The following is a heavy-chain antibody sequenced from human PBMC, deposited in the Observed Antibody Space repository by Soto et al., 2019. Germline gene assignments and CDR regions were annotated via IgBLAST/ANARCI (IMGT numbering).Heavy chain of an antibody. CDR3: ARHTGVFEVTPALFYFDY. CDR1: GGSISSSSYY. Sequence: SETLSLTCTVSGGSISSSSYYWGWIRQPPGKGLEWIGSIYYSGSTYYNPSLKSRVTISVDTSKNQFSLKLSSVTAADTAVYYCARHTGVFEVTPALFYFDYWGQGTLVTVSS. D-gene: IGHD7-27*01. J-gene: IGHJ4*02. V-gene: IGHV4-39*01. CDR2: IYYSGST.